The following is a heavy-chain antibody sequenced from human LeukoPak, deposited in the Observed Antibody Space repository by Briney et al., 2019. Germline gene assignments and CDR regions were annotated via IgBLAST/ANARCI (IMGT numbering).Heavy chain of an antibody. Sequence: ASVKVSCKASGYTFTGYYMHWVRQAPGQGLEWMGRIIPILVIANYAQKFQGRVTMTEDTSTDTAYMELSSLRSEDTAVYYCATSDGGDGGYWGQGTLVTVSS. CDR3: ATSDGGDGGY. V-gene: IGHV1-69*02. J-gene: IGHJ4*02. CDR1: GYTFTGYY. D-gene: IGHD2-21*02. CDR2: IIPILVIA.